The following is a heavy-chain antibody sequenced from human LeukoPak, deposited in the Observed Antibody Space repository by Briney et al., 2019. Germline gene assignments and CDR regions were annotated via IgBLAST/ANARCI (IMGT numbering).Heavy chain of an antibody. CDR2: IIPIFGTT. V-gene: IGHV1-69*13. CDR1: GGTVNNYS. Sequence: SVKVSCKASGGTVNNYSISWVRQAPGQGLEWMAGIIPIFGTTNYAQKFQGRVTITADESTSTTYMELSSLRSDDTAVYYCATYSSSNYYYYAMDVWGQGTTVTVSS. CDR3: ATYSSSNYYYYAMDV. D-gene: IGHD6-6*01. J-gene: IGHJ6*02.